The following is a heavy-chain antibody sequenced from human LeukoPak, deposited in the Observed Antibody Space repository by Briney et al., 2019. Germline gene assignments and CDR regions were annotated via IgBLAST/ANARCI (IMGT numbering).Heavy chain of an antibody. D-gene: IGHD2-15*01. CDR1: GGTFSSYA. J-gene: IGHJ4*02. V-gene: IGHV1-69*04. Sequence: SVKVSCKASGGTFSSYAISWVRQAPGQGLEWMGGIIPILGIANYAQKFQGRVTITADKSTSTAYMELSSLRSEDTAVYYCARFSVVVAATHYFDYWGQGTLVTVSS. CDR3: ARFSVVVAATHYFDY. CDR2: IIPILGIA.